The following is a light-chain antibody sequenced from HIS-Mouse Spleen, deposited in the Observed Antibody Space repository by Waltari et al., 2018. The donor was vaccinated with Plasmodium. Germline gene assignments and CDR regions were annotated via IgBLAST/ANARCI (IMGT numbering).Light chain of an antibody. J-gene: IGLJ2*01. V-gene: IGLV3-21*03. CDR3: QVWDSSSDHVV. CDR1: NIGSKS. CDR2: DAS. Sequence: SYVLTQPPSVSVAPGKTARITCGGNNIGSKSVHWYQQKPGQAPVLAVYDASDRPSGIPERFAGSNSGNTATLTISRVEAGDEADYYCQVWDSSSDHVVFGGGTKLTVL.